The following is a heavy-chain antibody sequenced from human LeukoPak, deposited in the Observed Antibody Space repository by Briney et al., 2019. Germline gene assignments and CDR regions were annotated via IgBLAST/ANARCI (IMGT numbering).Heavy chain of an antibody. CDR2: IIPIFGTA. Sequence: SVKVSCKASGGTFCSYAISWVRQAPGQGLEWMGGIIPIFGTANYAQKFQGRVTITADESTSTAYMELSSLRSEDTAVYYCATLLTVTTNEPFDYWGQGTLVTVSS. V-gene: IGHV1-69*13. CDR3: ATLLTVTTNEPFDY. J-gene: IGHJ4*02. CDR1: GGTFCSYA. D-gene: IGHD4-17*01.